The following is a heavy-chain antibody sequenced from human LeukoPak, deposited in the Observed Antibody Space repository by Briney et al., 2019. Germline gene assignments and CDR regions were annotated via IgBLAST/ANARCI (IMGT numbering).Heavy chain of an antibody. CDR3: ARDGAGGAFDY. CDR1: GYTFTSYG. D-gene: IGHD1-26*01. V-gene: IGHV1-18*01. J-gene: IGHJ4*02. CDR2: ISANSGDT. Sequence: ASVKVSCKASGYTFTSYGICWVRQAPGQGLEWMGWISANSGDTNYAQKVQDRVTMTTETSTTTAYLELRSLKSDDTAVYYCARDGAGGAFDYWGQGTRVTVSS.